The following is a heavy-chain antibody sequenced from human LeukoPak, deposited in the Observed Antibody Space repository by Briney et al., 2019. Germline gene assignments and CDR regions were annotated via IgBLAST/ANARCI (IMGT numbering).Heavy chain of an antibody. J-gene: IGHJ4*02. D-gene: IGHD6-13*01. CDR1: EFPFSNYW. CDR3: ARERAAADDSLDY. CDR2: TNSEGKIT. V-gene: IGHV3-74*01. Sequence: GGSLTLPCAPSEFPFSNYWMQWVRQAPGKGLVWVSHTNSEGKITSCADSVKGRFTISRDNAKNTLYLQMNSLRAEDTAVYYCARERAAADDSLDYWGQGTLVTVSS.